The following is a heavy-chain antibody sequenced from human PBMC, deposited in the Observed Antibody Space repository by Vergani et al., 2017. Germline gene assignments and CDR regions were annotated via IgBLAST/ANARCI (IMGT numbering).Heavy chain of an antibody. CDR2: IHTGGST. CDR1: GESIRSGSHY. Sequence: QVKLQESGPGLLKPSQTLSLTCTVSGESIRSGSHYWSWIRQPAGKGPEWIGHIHTGGSTDLNPSFKSRVSISVDTPKSQFSLKLSSVTVADTAVYYCARSRPYCTSGSCPAIWGQGTLVTVSS. V-gene: IGHV4-61*02. CDR3: ARSRPYCTSGSCPAI. J-gene: IGHJ4*02. D-gene: IGHD2-15*01.